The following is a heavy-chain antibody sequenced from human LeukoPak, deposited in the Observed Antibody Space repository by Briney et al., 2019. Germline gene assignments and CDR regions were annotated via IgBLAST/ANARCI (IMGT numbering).Heavy chain of an antibody. D-gene: IGHD5-18*01. J-gene: IGHJ4*02. CDR2: IYSGGST. V-gene: IGHV3-66*01. CDR3: AAGYSYGYLDF. Sequence: GGSLRLSCAASGFTVSTSYMSWVRQAPGKGLEWVLVIYSGGSTYYADSVEDRFTISRDNSKNTLYLQMNSLRAEDTAAYYCAAGYSYGYLDFWGQGTLVTVSS. CDR1: GFTVSTSY.